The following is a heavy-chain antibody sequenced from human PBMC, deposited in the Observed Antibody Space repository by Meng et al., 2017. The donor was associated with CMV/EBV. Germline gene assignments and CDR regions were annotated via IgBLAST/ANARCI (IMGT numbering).Heavy chain of an antibody. V-gene: IGHV4-34*01. CDR2: INHSGST. Sequence: GSLRLSCTVSGGSISSYYWSLIRQPPGKGLEWIGEINHSGSTNYNPSLKSRVTISVDAFKNQFSLKLTSVTAADTAVYYCARGSWVYSDDDETTGLDYWGPGTLVTVSS. CDR3: ARGSWVYSDDDETTGLDY. J-gene: IGHJ4*02. CDR1: GGSISSYY. D-gene: IGHD5-12*01.